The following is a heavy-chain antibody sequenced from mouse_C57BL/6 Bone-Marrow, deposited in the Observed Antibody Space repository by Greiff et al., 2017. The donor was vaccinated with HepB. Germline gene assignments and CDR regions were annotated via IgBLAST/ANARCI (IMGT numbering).Heavy chain of an antibody. J-gene: IGHJ2*01. D-gene: IGHD2-4*01. Sequence: VQLKQSGPELVKPGASVKISCKASGYSFTDYNMNWVKQSNGKSLEWIGVINPNYGTTSYKQKFKGKATLTVDQSSSTAYMQLNSLTSEDSAVYICARGEIFGIYYDYPFDYWGQGTTLTVSS. CDR3: ARGEIFGIYYDYPFDY. V-gene: IGHV1-39*01. CDR1: GYSFTDYN. CDR2: INPNYGTT.